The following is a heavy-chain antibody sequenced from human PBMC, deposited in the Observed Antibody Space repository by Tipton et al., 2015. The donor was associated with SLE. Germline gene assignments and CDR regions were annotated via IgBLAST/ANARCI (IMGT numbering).Heavy chain of an antibody. J-gene: IGHJ4*02. Sequence: TLSLTCAVYGGSFSGYSWSWIRQPPGKGLEWIGQTNPSGNTNYNPSLKSRVTISVDTSNNQLSLKLSSVTAADTAVYYCARGLAMVRGDSMDYWGQGTLVTVSS. V-gene: IGHV4-34*01. D-gene: IGHD3-10*01. CDR2: TNPSGNT. CDR3: ARGLAMVRGDSMDY. CDR1: GGSFSGYS.